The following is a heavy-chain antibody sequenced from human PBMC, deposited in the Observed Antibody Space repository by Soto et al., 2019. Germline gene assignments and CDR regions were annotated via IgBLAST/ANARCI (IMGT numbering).Heavy chain of an antibody. J-gene: IGHJ3*01. CDR3: AHAYGGTSWPNDAFDV. V-gene: IGHV2-5*02. CDR2: IYWDDNK. Sequence: QITLKESGPTLVKPTQTLTLTCTFSGFSLSADGVGVGWIRQPRGKALEWLALIYWDDNKRYRPSLKSRLTITKDTSKNQVVLTMTNMDPVDTATYYCAHAYGGTSWPNDAFDVWGQGTVVTVSS. CDR1: GFSLSADGVG. D-gene: IGHD2-2*01.